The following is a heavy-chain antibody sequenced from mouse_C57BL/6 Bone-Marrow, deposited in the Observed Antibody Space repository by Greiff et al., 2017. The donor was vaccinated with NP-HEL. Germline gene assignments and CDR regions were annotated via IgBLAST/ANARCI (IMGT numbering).Heavy chain of an antibody. CDR2: ISNLAYSI. J-gene: IGHJ3*01. CDR1: GFTFSDYG. V-gene: IGHV5-15*01. Sequence: DVKLVESGGGLVQPGGSLKLSCAASGFTFSDYGMAWVRQAPRKGPEWVAFISNLAYSIYYADTVTGRFTISRENAKNTLYLEMSSLRSEDTAMYYCARLAYYSNLAWFAYWGQGTLVTVSA. D-gene: IGHD2-5*01. CDR3: ARLAYYSNLAWFAY.